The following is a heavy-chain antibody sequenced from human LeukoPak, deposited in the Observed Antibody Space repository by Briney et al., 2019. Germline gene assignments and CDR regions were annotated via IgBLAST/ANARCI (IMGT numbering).Heavy chain of an antibody. CDR3: ARRGLTLRTWYFDL. CDR1: GYSVSSGHF. J-gene: IGHJ2*01. Sequence: PSETLSLTCAVSGYSVSSGHFWGWIRQSPGKGLEWIGSTVHRGSTYHNPPLMRRVTISLDSSKNQLSLKLRSVTAADTAIYYCARRGLTLRTWYFDLWGRGTLVTVSS. D-gene: IGHD3-10*01. CDR2: TVHRGST. V-gene: IGHV4-38-2*01.